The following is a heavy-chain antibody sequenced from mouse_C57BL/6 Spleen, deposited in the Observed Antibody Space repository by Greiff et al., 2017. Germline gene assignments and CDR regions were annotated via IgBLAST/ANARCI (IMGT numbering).Heavy chain of an antibody. CDR2: ISSGGSYT. V-gene: IGHV5-6*01. D-gene: IGHD2-3*01. J-gene: IGHJ1*03. Sequence: EVKLMESGGDLVKPGGSLKLSCAASGFTFSSYGMSWVRQTPDKRLEWVATISSGGSYTYYPDSVKGRFTISRDNAKNTLYLQMSSLKSEDTAMYYCARQGDGHYCDWYFDVWGTGTTVTVSS. CDR3: ARQGDGHYCDWYFDV. CDR1: GFTFSSYG.